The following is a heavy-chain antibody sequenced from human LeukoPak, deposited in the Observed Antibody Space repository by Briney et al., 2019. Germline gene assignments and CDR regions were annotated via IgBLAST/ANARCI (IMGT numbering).Heavy chain of an antibody. J-gene: IGHJ5*02. Sequence: SETLSLTCTVSGGSISSSSYYWGWIRQPPGKGLEWIGSIYYSGSTNYNPSLKSRVTISVDTSKNQFSLKLSSVTAADTAVYYCARGNPYYDFWSGYCWFDPWGQGTLVTVSS. CDR1: GGSISSSSYY. V-gene: IGHV4-39*07. CDR3: ARGNPYYDFWSGYCWFDP. D-gene: IGHD3-3*01. CDR2: IYYSGST.